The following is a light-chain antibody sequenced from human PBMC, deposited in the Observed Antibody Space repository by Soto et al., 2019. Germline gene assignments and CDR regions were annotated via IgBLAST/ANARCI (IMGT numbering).Light chain of an antibody. CDR1: SSDVGGYNY. CDR2: EVN. Sequence: QSVLTQPASVSGSPGQSITISCTGSSSDVGGYNYVSWYQQHPGKAPKLMIYEVNYRPSGVSNRFSGSKSGNTASLTISVLQAEDEADYYCSASASSDTGVFGAGTKLNAL. J-gene: IGLJ1*01. CDR3: SASASSDTGV. V-gene: IGLV2-14*01.